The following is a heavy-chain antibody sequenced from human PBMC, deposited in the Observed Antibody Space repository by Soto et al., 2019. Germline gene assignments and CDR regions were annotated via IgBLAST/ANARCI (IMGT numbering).Heavy chain of an antibody. V-gene: IGHV1-69*12. CDR3: ARGRIAGSATDFYYYGMDV. J-gene: IGHJ6*02. CDR2: IIPVFATT. Sequence: QVQLVQSGAEVKKPGSSVKVSCKASGGTFSTYVICWVRQAPGQGLEWMGGIIPVFATTNYAQKFQGRVTITADESTRTGYMELNSLRSEDSAVYYCARGRIAGSATDFYYYGMDVWGHGTSVTVSS. D-gene: IGHD2-15*01. CDR1: GGTFSTYV.